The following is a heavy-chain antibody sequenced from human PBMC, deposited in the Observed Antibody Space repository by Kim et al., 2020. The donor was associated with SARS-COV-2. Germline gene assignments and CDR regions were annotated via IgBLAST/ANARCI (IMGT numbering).Heavy chain of an antibody. Sequence: VKGRITISRDNSKNTLYLQMNSLRAEDTAVYYCAKKFSYGSGTYFYHFDYWGQGTLVTVSS. CDR3: AKKFSYGSGTYFYHFDY. J-gene: IGHJ4*02. V-gene: IGHV3-23*01. D-gene: IGHD3-10*01.